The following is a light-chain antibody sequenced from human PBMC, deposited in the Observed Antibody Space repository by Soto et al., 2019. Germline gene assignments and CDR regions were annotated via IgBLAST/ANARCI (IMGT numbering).Light chain of an antibody. Sequence: QSVLTQPPSASGSRGQSVTVSCTGTSSDVGGYNYVSWYQQHPGKAPKLMIYEVTKRPSGVPDRCSGSKSGNTASLTVSGLQADDEADYYCSSYAGSNKSVFGTGTKVTVL. CDR3: SSYAGSNKSV. J-gene: IGLJ1*01. V-gene: IGLV2-8*01. CDR1: SSDVGGYNY. CDR2: EVT.